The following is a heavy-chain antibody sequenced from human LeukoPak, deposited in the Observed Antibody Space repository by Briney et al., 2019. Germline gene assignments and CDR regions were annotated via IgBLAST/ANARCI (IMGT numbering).Heavy chain of an antibody. Sequence: SETLSLTCTVSGGSISTYYWSWIRQPPGKGLEWIAYIYYSGNTNYNPSLKSRVTISVDTSKNQFSLKLRSVTAADTAVYYCARAVRYFGQDAFDVWGQGTMVTVSS. V-gene: IGHV4-59*01. CDR3: ARAVRYFGQDAFDV. J-gene: IGHJ3*01. CDR1: GGSISTYY. CDR2: IYYSGNT. D-gene: IGHD3-9*01.